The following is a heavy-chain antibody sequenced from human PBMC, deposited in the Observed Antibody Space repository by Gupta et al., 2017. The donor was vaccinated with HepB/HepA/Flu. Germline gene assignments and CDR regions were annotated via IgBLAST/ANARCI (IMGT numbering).Heavy chain of an antibody. V-gene: IGHV4-59*01. D-gene: IGHD1-26*01. CDR3: ARDLPGGPADDAFDI. CDR2: YYYSGST. CDR1: GCSISSYY. J-gene: IGHJ3*02. Sequence: VQPQVSGPGLVKPSGTLSLTCTVSGCSISSYYWSWIRQPPGKGLEWIGYYYYSGSTNYNPSLKSRVTISVDTSKNQFSLKLSSVTAADTAVYYCARDLPGGPADDAFDIWGQGTMVTVSS.